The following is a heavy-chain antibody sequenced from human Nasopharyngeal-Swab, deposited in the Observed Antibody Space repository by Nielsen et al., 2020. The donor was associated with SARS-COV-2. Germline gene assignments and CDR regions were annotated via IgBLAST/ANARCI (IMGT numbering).Heavy chain of an antibody. CDR1: GFTFSSYW. Sequence: ETLSLTCAASGFTFSSYWMSWVRQAPGKGLEWVANIKQDGSEKYYVDSVKGRFTISRDNAKNSLYLQMNSLRAEDTAVYYCARDGDGYNTHWSQGTLVTVSS. V-gene: IGHV3-7*01. J-gene: IGHJ4*02. CDR2: IKQDGSEK. CDR3: ARDGDGYNTH. D-gene: IGHD5-24*01.